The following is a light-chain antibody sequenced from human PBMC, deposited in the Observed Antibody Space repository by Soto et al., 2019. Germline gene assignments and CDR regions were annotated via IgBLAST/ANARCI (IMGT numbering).Light chain of an antibody. CDR2: DAS. J-gene: IGKJ5*01. V-gene: IGKV3-11*01. CDR3: QQRSNWPRA. CDR1: QSVSSH. Sequence: EIVLTQSPATLSLSPGERATLSCRASQSVSSHLAWYQQNRGQAPRPLIYDASSRATGIPARFNGSGSGTDFTLTISSLEPEDFAVYYCQQRSNWPRAFGQGTRLEI.